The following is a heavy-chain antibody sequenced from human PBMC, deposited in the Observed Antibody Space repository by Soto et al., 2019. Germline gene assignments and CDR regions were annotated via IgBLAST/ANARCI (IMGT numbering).Heavy chain of an antibody. J-gene: IGHJ4*02. V-gene: IGHV4-34*01. CDR3: ASGRWPQLPGY. CDR1: GGYFSDYS. Sequence: SEILSLTCGVYGGYFSDYSWTWIRQPPGTGLEWIGYINHSGSTNYKPSLKSRVTISLDTSRNQFSLKLTSVTAADTAVYYCASGRWPQLPGYWGQGTLVTVSS. D-gene: IGHD5-12*01. CDR2: INHSGST.